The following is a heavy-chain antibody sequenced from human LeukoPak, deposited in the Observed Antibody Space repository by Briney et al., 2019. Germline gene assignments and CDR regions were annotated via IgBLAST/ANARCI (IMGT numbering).Heavy chain of an antibody. J-gene: IGHJ4*02. Sequence: GGSLRLSCAASGLTFSSYSMNWVRQAPGKGLEWVSSISSSSSYIYYADSVKGRFTISRDNAKNSLYLQMNSLRAEDTAVYYCARDHVIAAAGYWGQGTLVTVSS. CDR2: ISSSSSYI. CDR3: ARDHVIAAAGY. V-gene: IGHV3-21*01. D-gene: IGHD6-13*01. CDR1: GLTFSSYS.